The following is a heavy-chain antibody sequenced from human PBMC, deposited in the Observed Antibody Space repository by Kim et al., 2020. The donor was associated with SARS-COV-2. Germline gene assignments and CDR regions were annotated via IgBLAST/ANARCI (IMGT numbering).Heavy chain of an antibody. V-gene: IGHV3-30*01. CDR2: SNE. CDR3: ARDTYGMDV. J-gene: IGHJ6*02. Sequence: SNEYCVGYLKARFTISRDNSKNTLYLQMTSLRAEETAVYYCARDTYGMDVWGQGTTVTVSS.